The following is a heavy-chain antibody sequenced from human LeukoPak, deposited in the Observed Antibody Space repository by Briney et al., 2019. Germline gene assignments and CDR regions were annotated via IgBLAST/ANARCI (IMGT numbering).Heavy chain of an antibody. J-gene: IGHJ2*01. CDR2: IYYSGST. Sequence: KPSETLSPTCTVSGGSISSYYWSWIRQPPGKGLEWIGYIYYSGSTNYNPSLKSRVTISVDTSKNQFSLKLSSVTAADTAVYYCARAGSSYYYDSIGYFDLWGRGTLVTVSS. CDR1: GGSISSYY. CDR3: ARAGSSYYYDSIGYFDL. V-gene: IGHV4-59*01. D-gene: IGHD3-22*01.